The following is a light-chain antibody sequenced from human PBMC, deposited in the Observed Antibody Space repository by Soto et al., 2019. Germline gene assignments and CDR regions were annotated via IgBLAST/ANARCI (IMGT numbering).Light chain of an antibody. CDR1: QTIDSW. CDR2: KAS. V-gene: IGKV1-5*03. J-gene: IGKJ1*01. CDR3: QQYHIYSGT. Sequence: IHMTHSPSTLSASLGDIVTITFRASQTIDSWLAWYQQRPGKPPNLLIYKASTLASGVPSRFSGSGSGTEFTLTINSLQPDDFATYYCQQYHIYSGTFGQGTKVDIK.